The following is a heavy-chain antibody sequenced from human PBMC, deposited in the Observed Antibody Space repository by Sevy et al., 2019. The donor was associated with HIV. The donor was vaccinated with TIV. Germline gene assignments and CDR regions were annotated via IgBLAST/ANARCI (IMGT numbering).Heavy chain of an antibody. CDR3: ARVWGGYCISTSCYDGGDFYGMDV. J-gene: IGHJ6*02. CDR1: GGSISSYY. CDR2: IYYSGST. D-gene: IGHD2-2*01. V-gene: IGHV4-59*01. Sequence: TLSLTCTVSGGSISSYYWSWIRQPPGKGLEWIGYIYYSGSTNYNPSLKSRVTISVDTSKNQFSLKLSSVTAADTAGYFCARVWGGYCISTSCYDGGDFYGMDVWGQGTTVTVSS.